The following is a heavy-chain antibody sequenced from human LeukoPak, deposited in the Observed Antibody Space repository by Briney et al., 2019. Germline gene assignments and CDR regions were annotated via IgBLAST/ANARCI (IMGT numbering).Heavy chain of an antibody. D-gene: IGHD2-15*01. CDR2: IYYTGNT. CDR3: ARGTLQRLGYCSGGSCYLGY. V-gene: IGHV4-59*01. CDR1: RDSISNYY. Sequence: SETLSLICNVSRDSISNYYWSWIRQSPGKGLEWIGYIYYTGNTNYNPSLKSRVTMSVDTSKNKYSLTLASVTAADTAVYYCARGTLQRLGYCSGGSCYLGYWGQGTLVTVSS. J-gene: IGHJ4*02.